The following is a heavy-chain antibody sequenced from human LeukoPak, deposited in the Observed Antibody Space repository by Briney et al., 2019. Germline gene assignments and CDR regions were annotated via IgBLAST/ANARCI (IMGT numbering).Heavy chain of an antibody. CDR3: ARLGGFLVVPPAWGSDNWFDP. V-gene: IGHV5-51*01. D-gene: IGHD3-16*01. CDR1: GYSFTTYW. CDR2: ISPGDSDT. J-gene: IGHJ5*02. Sequence: GESLKISCKASGYSFTTYWIGWVRQMPGKGLEWMGIISPGDSDTKYSPSFQGQVTISADKPITTAYLQWSSLKASDTAIYYCARLGGFLVVPPAWGSDNWFDPWGQGTLVTVSS.